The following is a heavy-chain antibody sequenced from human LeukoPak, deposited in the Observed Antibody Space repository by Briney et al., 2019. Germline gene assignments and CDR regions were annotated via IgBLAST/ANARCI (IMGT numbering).Heavy chain of an antibody. CDR3: ARTLYIGAVPGGFDY. CDR1: GYTFTGSY. J-gene: IGHJ4*02. Sequence: GASVKVSCKASGYTFTGSYMHWVRQAPGQGLEWMGWINLNSGGTNYAQKFQGRVTMTRDTSISTAYMELSRLRSDDTALYYCARTLYIGAVPGGFDYWGQGTLITVSS. D-gene: IGHD6-13*01. CDR2: INLNSGGT. V-gene: IGHV1-2*02.